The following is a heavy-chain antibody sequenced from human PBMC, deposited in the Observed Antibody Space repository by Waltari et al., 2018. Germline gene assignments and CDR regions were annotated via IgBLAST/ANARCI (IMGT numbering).Heavy chain of an antibody. V-gene: IGHV4-39*01. J-gene: IGHJ4*02. CDR2: IYYRGST. D-gene: IGHD4-17*01. CDR1: GGYISSSSYY. CDR3: ARPDGDYVGFDY. Sequence: QLQLQESGPGLVKPSETLSLTCTVSGGYISSSSYYWGWIRQPPGKGLEWIGSIYYRGSTYYNPSLKSRVTISVDTSKNQFSLKLSSVTAADTAVYYCARPDGDYVGFDYWGQGTLVTVSS.